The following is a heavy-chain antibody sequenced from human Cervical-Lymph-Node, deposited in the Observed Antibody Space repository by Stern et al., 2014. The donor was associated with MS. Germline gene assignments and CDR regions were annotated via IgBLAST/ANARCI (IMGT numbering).Heavy chain of an antibody. Sequence: VQLLESGAEVKKPGSSMKVSCKASGGTFSSIEISWVRQAPGQGLEWLGGIIPLFGTTNYAQRVEGRVTIVADESTNTVNMELSSLRSEDTAVYYCVRDQGGIAATWGQGTLVTVSS. CDR3: VRDQGGIAAT. CDR2: IIPLFGTT. D-gene: IGHD6-13*01. V-gene: IGHV1-69*01. J-gene: IGHJ4*02. CDR1: GGTFSSIE.